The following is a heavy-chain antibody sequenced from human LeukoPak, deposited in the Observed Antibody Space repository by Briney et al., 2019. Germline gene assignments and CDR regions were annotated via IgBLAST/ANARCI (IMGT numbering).Heavy chain of an antibody. Sequence: PGGSLRLSCVVSGSTFSNYWMDWVRQAPGKGLEWVAFIKQDGSETYYVDSVKGRFTISRDNAKNSLYLQMNSLRSEDTAVYYCAKSSGSYRPWGQGTLVTVSS. CDR1: GSTFSNYW. J-gene: IGHJ5*02. CDR2: IKQDGSET. CDR3: AKSSGSYRP. D-gene: IGHD1-26*01. V-gene: IGHV3-7*01.